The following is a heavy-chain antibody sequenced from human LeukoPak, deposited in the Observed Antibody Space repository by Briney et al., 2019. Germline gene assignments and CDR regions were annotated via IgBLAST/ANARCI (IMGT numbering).Heavy chain of an antibody. CDR2: ISAYNGNT. CDR3: ARGDYDILTGPYYYYYMDV. J-gene: IGHJ6*03. V-gene: IGHV1-18*01. D-gene: IGHD3-9*01. CDR1: GYTFTSYG. Sequence: ASVKVSCKASGYTFTSYGISWVRQAPGQGLEWMGWISAYNGNTNYAQKLQGRVTMTTDTSTSTAYMELRSLRSDDTAVYYCARGDYDILTGPYYYYYMDVWGKGTTVTVSS.